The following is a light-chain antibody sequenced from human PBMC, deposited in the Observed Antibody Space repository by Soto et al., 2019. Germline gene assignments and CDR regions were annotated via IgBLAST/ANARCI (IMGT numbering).Light chain of an antibody. V-gene: IGKV1-33*01. Sequence: DILMTQSPSSLPASLGERVSLTCRASQSISSYLNWYQQKPGKAPKLLIYDASNLETGVPSRFSGSGSGTDFTFTISSLQPEDIATYYCQQYDNLLITFGQGTRLEIK. CDR1: QSISSY. J-gene: IGKJ5*01. CDR3: QQYDNLLIT. CDR2: DAS.